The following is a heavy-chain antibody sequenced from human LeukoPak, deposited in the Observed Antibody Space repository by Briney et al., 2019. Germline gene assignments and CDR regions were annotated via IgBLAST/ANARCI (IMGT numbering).Heavy chain of an antibody. CDR1: GFAFGDFW. D-gene: IGHD3-10*01. J-gene: IGHJ4*02. Sequence: PGGSLRLSCAASGFAFGDFWMSWVRQTPGKGLESVATIKQDGSAKEYVDSVKGRFTISRDNTKNSMYLQMNSLRAEDTAVYYCARDEPGYGEFLLYWGQGTLVTVSS. CDR3: ARDEPGYGEFLLY. CDR2: IKQDGSAK. V-gene: IGHV3-7*01.